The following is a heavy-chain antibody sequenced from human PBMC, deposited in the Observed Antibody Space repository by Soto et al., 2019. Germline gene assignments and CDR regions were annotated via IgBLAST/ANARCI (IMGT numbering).Heavy chain of an antibody. Sequence: GGSLRLSCAASGFTFSSYAMSWVRQAPGKGLEWVSAISGSGGSTYYADSVKGRFTIPRDNSKNTLYLQMNSLRAEDTAVYYCATRRAYSNYGAYWGQGTLVTVSS. CDR1: GFTFSSYA. CDR3: ATRRAYSNYGAY. J-gene: IGHJ4*02. V-gene: IGHV3-23*01. CDR2: ISGSGGST. D-gene: IGHD4-4*01.